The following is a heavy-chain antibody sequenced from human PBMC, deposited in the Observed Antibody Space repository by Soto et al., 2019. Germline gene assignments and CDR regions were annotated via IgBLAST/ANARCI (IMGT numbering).Heavy chain of an antibody. CDR1: GGTFSSYA. Sequence: VQLVQSGAEVKKPGSSVKVSCKASGGTFSSYAISWVRQVPGQGLEWMGGIISIFGTANYAQKFQGRVTITTDESTSTAYMELSSLRSEDTVVCYCARHVPAAGYYYGMDVLGQGTTVTVSS. V-gene: IGHV1-69*05. J-gene: IGHJ6*02. CDR2: IISIFGTA. D-gene: IGHD2-2*01. CDR3: ARHVPAAGYYYGMDV.